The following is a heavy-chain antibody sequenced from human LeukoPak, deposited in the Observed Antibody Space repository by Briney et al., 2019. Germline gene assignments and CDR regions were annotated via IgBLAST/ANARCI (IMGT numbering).Heavy chain of an antibody. V-gene: IGHV3-9*01. J-gene: IGHJ4*02. Sequence: GGSLRLSCAASGFTFDDYAMHWVRQAPGKGLERVSGISWNSGSIGYADSVKGRFTISRDNAKNSLYLQMNSLRAEDTAVYYCARAKPKNMVRGLIMRRESRYYFDYWGQGTLVTVSS. CDR3: ARAKPKNMVRGLIMRRESRYYFDY. CDR2: ISWNSGSI. D-gene: IGHD3-10*01. CDR1: GFTFDDYA.